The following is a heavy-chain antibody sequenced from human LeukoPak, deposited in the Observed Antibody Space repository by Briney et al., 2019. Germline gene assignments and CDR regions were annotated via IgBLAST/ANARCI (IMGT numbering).Heavy chain of an antibody. CDR3: VRGTNSGSGNYFDY. CDR1: GXTFSSHH. D-gene: IGHD2-15*01. V-gene: IGHV3-64D*09. CDR2: ISSSGDRT. J-gene: IGHJ4*02. Sequence: GGSLRLSWSASGXTFSSHHMRWVPQAPGKGLQYVSAISSSGDRTNYADSVKGRFTISRDNSKNTLYLQMSSLRTEDTAVYYCVRGTNSGSGNYFDYWGQGTLVTVSS.